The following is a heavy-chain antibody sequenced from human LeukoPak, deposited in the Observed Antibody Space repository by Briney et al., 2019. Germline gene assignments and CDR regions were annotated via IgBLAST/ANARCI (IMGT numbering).Heavy chain of an antibody. CDR1: GGSISSSVYF. J-gene: IGHJ4*02. D-gene: IGHD1-26*01. Sequence: SETLSLTCTVSGGSISSSVYFWGWIRQPPGKGLEWIGSIFYSGDTYSNPSLKSRVSISVDTSKNQFSLKLTSVIAADTALYYCARRGSNQPPDYWGQGTLVTVSS. CDR2: IFYSGDT. CDR3: ARRGSNQPPDY. V-gene: IGHV4-39*01.